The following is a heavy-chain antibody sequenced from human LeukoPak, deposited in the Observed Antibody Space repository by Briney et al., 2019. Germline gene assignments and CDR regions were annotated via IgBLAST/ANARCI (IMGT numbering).Heavy chain of an antibody. V-gene: IGHV1-69*04. D-gene: IGHD1-26*01. Sequence: SVKVSCKASGGTFSSYAISWVRQAPGQGLEWMGRIIPILGIANYAQKFQGRVTITADKSTSTAYMELSSLRFEDTAVYYCARERGSLGATYDYWGQGTLVTVSS. CDR3: ARERGSLGATYDY. J-gene: IGHJ4*02. CDR2: IIPILGIA. CDR1: GGTFSSYA.